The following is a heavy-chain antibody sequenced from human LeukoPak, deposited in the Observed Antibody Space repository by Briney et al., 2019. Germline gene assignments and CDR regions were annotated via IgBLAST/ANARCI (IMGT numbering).Heavy chain of an antibody. V-gene: IGHV3-30*02. D-gene: IGHD1-26*01. Sequence: GWSLRLSCAASGFTFSDYGMHGVRQAPGKGLEGVAFIQYDGNNEYYADSVKGRFTISRDNSKNTLYLQINSLRVGDTAVYYCAKKGLGPTRHYMDVWGKGTTVTISS. CDR2: IQYDGNNE. CDR3: AKKGLGPTRHYMDV. J-gene: IGHJ6*03. CDR1: GFTFSDYG.